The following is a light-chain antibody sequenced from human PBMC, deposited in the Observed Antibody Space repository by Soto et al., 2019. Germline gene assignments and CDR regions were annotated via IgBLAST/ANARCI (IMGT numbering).Light chain of an antibody. CDR2: GAS. Sequence: EIVLTQSPGTLSLSPGERATLSCRASQSVSSFYLAWYQQRAGQAPRLLTYGASTRATGIPDRFSGSGSGTDFILTISRLEPEDFAVYYCQQYGDWPRTFGQGTKVEIK. J-gene: IGKJ1*01. CDR3: QQYGDWPRT. CDR1: QSVSSFY. V-gene: IGKV3-20*01.